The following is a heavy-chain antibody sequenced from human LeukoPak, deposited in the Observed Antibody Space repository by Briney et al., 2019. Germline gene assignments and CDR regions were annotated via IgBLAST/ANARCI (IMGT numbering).Heavy chain of an antibody. CDR3: ARDGDYVFGYYYYYGMDV. Sequence: ASVTVSCTASGYTFTSYAMHWVRQAPGQRLEWMGWINAGNGNTKYSQKFQGRVTITRDTSASTAYMELSSLRSEDTAVYYCARDGDYVFGYYYYYGMDVWGQGTTVTVSS. D-gene: IGHD4-17*01. CDR2: INAGNGNT. V-gene: IGHV1-3*01. CDR1: GYTFTSYA. J-gene: IGHJ6*02.